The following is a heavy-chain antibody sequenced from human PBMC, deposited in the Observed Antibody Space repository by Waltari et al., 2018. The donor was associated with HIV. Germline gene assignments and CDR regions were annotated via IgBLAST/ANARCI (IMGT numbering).Heavy chain of an antibody. Sequence: EVQLLESGGGLVQPGGSLRLSCAASGFTFSIYAMSWVRQAPGRGLGVVSSISGSGASTYYADSVKGRFTISRDNSKNTLSLQMNSLRAEDTAVYYCAKRYAIFYYFDYWGQGTLVTVSS. CDR1: GFTFSIYA. CDR2: ISGSGAST. D-gene: IGHD3-3*02. J-gene: IGHJ4*02. V-gene: IGHV3-23*01. CDR3: AKRYAIFYYFDY.